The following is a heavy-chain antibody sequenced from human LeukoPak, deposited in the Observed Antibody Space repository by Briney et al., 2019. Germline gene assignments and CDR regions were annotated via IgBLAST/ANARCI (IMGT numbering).Heavy chain of an antibody. CDR3: AKGTLQQFDY. CDR2: ITGNGGYT. Sequence: VGSLRLSCAASGFTFSNYAMNWVRQAPGKGLEWVSGITGNGGYTYYADSVKGRFTISRDNSRSTLYLQINSPRAEDTAIYYCAKGTLQQFDYWGQGTLVTVSS. J-gene: IGHJ4*02. D-gene: IGHD1-1*01. V-gene: IGHV3-23*01. CDR1: GFTFSNYA.